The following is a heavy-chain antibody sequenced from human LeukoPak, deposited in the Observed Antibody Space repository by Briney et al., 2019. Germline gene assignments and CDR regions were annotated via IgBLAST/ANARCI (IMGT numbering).Heavy chain of an antibody. J-gene: IGHJ4*02. D-gene: IGHD3-10*01. CDR2: ISDSGSKT. V-gene: IGHV3-23*01. Sequence: GGSLRLSCAASGFIFSNYAMSWVRQAPGKGLECVSGISDSGSKTHYADSVKGRFTISRDNSKNTLYLQMNSLRAGDTAVYYCAKGMFYCASGSSDYWGQGTVVSVS. CDR3: AKGMFYCASGSSDY. CDR1: GFIFSNYA.